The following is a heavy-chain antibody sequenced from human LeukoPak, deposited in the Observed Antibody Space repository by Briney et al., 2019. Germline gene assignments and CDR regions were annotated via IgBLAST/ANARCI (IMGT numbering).Heavy chain of an antibody. J-gene: IGHJ6*02. V-gene: IGHV4-38-2*02. CDR1: GGSFSGYY. D-gene: IGHD3-22*01. CDR2: IYHSGST. Sequence: SETLSLTCTVSGGSFSGYYWGWIRQPPGKGLEWIGSIYHSGSTYYNPSLKSRVTISVDTSKNQFSLKLSSVTAADTAVYYCARYDSSGYYYVYYYGMDVWGQGTTVTVSS. CDR3: ARYDSSGYYYVYYYGMDV.